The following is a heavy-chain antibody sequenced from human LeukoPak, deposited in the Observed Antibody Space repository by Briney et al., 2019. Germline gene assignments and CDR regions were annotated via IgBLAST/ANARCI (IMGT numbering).Heavy chain of an antibody. CDR2: IYHSGST. Sequence: SETLSLTCAVSGGSISSSNWWSWVRQPPGKGLEWIGEIYHSGSTNYNPSLKSRLTISVDKSKNQFSLRLTSLTAADTALYYCARVNWYSNGWPFDSWGQGTLVTVSS. J-gene: IGHJ4*02. CDR1: GGSISSSNW. V-gene: IGHV4-4*02. CDR3: ARVNWYSNGWPFDS. D-gene: IGHD6-19*01.